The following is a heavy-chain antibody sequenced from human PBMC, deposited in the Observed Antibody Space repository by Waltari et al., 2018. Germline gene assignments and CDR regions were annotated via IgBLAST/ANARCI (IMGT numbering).Heavy chain of an antibody. CDR2: IKPDASDK. V-gene: IGHV3-7*01. Sequence: EVQVVESGGGSVQPGGSLRLSCAASGFTFNSHWMSWVRQAPGKGLGGVANIKPDASDKYYVDSVKGRFTISRDNAKNSLYLQMNSLRAEDTAIYYCARNKLRLDYWGPGTLVTVSS. D-gene: IGHD3-10*01. CDR3: ARNKLRLDY. J-gene: IGHJ4*02. CDR1: GFTFNSHW.